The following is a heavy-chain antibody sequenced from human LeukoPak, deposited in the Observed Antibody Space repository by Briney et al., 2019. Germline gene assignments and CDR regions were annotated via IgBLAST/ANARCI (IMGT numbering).Heavy chain of an antibody. CDR1: GYTFTSYY. Sequence: ASVTVSCKASGYTFTSYYMHWVRQAPGQGLAWMGIINPSGGSTSYAQKFQGRVTMTRDMSTSTVYMELSSLRSEDTAVYYCARDGETVPYDYWGQGTLVTVSS. CDR3: ARDGETVPYDY. V-gene: IGHV1-46*01. D-gene: IGHD7-27*01. J-gene: IGHJ4*02. CDR2: INPSGGST.